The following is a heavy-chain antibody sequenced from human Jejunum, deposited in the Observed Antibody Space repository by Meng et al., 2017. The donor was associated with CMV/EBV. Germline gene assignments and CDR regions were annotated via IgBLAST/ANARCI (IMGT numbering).Heavy chain of an antibody. CDR3: VRGGLKGFDP. CDR1: GLTVESHY. J-gene: IGHJ5*02. V-gene: IGHV3-66*02. CDR2: IYSAGNA. D-gene: IGHD3-16*01. Sequence: SCVASGLTVESHYMSWVRQAPGKGLEWISVIYSAGNAHYADSEKGRFTISRDTSKNTVYLQLNSLRPEDTAVYYCVRGGLKGFDPWGQGTLVTVSS.